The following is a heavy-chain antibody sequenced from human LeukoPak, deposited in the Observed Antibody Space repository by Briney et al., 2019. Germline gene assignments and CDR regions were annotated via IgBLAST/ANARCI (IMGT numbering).Heavy chain of an antibody. Sequence: ASVKVSCKSSGYTFTSYGIIWVRQAPGQGLEWMGFIIAYSGNTNFAQKLQGRVTMTTDTSTSTAYMEQRSLRSDDTAVYFCARGADTGSYGSLVYFDYWGQGTLVTVSS. D-gene: IGHD3-16*01. CDR1: GYTFTSYG. J-gene: IGHJ4*02. CDR3: ARGADTGSYGSLVYFDY. V-gene: IGHV1-18*01. CDR2: IIAYSGNT.